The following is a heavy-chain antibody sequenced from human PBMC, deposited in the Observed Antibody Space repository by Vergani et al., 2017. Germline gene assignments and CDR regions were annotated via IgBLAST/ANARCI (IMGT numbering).Heavy chain of an antibody. V-gene: IGHV7-4-1*02. Sequence: QVPLVQSGSALKKPGASVKVSCKASGYTFTSYAMNWVRQAPGQGLEWMGWINTNTGNPTYAQGFTGRFVFSLDTSVSTAYLQISSLNAEDTAVYYCARDEQQLTEGWFDPWGQGTLVTVSS. D-gene: IGHD6-13*01. CDR2: INTNTGNP. CDR3: ARDEQQLTEGWFDP. CDR1: GYTFTSYA. J-gene: IGHJ5*02.